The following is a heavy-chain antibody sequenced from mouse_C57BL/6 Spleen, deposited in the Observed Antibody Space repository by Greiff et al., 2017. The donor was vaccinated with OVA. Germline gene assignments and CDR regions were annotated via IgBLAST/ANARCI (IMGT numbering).Heavy chain of an antibody. V-gene: IGHV5-16*01. CDR1: GFTFSDYY. Sequence: EVKLVESEGGLVQPGSSMKLSCTASGFTFSDYYMAWVRQVPEKGLEWVANINYDGSSTYYLDSLKSRFIISRDNAKNILYLQMSSLKSEDTATYYCARAGLYYYGSSYFDYWGKGTTLTVSS. CDR3: ARAGLYYYGSSYFDY. J-gene: IGHJ2*01. D-gene: IGHD1-1*01. CDR2: INYDGSST.